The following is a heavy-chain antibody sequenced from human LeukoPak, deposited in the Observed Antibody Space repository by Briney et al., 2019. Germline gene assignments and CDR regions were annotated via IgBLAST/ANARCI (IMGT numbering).Heavy chain of an antibody. J-gene: IGHJ4*02. V-gene: IGHV4-59*01. D-gene: IGHD3-10*01. CDR1: GDSISSYY. CDR3: ARAPLWFGELSVDY. Sequence: PSETLSLTCTVSGDSISSYYWSWIRQPPGKGLEWIGYIYYSGSTNYNPSLKSRVTISVDTSKNQFSLKLSSVSAADTAVYYCARAPLWFGELSVDYWGQGTLVTVSS. CDR2: IYYSGST.